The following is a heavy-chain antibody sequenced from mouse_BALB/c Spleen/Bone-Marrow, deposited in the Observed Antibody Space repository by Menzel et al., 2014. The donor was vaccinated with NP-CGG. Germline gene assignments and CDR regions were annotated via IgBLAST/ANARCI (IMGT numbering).Heavy chain of an antibody. Sequence: VKLMESGPELVKPGASVKISCEASGYSFTSYYIHWVKQRPGQGLEWIGWIFPGSGNIKYNEKFKGEATLTADTSSSTAYMRLSSLTSEDSAVYFCARRGNWGYAMDYWGQGTSVTVSS. J-gene: IGHJ4*01. D-gene: IGHD2-1*01. V-gene: IGHV1-66*01. CDR2: IFPGSGNI. CDR1: GYSFTSYY. CDR3: ARRGNWGYAMDY.